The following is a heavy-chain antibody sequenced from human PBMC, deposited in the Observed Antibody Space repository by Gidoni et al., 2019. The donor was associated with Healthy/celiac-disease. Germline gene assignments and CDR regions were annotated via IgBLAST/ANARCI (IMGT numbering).Heavy chain of an antibody. J-gene: IGHJ4*02. CDR3: ARMTTVVRDFDY. CDR1: GFTFSSYW. V-gene: IGHV3-7*03. Sequence: EVQLVESGGGLVQPGGALRPPCAASGFTFSSYWMSWVRMAPGKGLEWVANIKQDGSEKYYVDSVKGRFTISRDNAKNSLYLQMNSLRAEDTAVYYCARMTTVVRDFDYWGQGTLVTVSS. CDR2: IKQDGSEK. D-gene: IGHD4-17*01.